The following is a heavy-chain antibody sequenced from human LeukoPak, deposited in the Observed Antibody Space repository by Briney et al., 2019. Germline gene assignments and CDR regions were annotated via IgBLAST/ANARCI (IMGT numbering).Heavy chain of an antibody. Sequence: SETLSLTCTVSGGSINESGLYWGWVRQPPGKGLDWIGSLYYGGSTYYSPSLKSRVTISVDTSKNQFSLKLSSVTAADTAVYYCAKFQYFGAHIDYWGQGTLVTVSS. CDR1: GGSINESGLY. J-gene: IGHJ4*02. D-gene: IGHD2/OR15-2a*01. CDR3: AKFQYFGAHIDY. CDR2: LYYGGST. V-gene: IGHV4-39*01.